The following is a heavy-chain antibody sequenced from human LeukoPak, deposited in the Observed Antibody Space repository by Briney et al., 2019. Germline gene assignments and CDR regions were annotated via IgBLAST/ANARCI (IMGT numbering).Heavy chain of an antibody. CDR3: ARKYSSSSHNWFDP. D-gene: IGHD6-13*01. Sequence: ASVKVSCKASGYTFTSYGISWVRQAPGQGLEWMGWISAYNGNTNYAQKLQGRVTMTTDTSTSTAYMELRSLRSDDTAVYYCARKYSSSSHNWFDPWGQGTLVTVSS. J-gene: IGHJ5*02. CDR2: ISAYNGNT. V-gene: IGHV1-18*01. CDR1: GYTFTSYG.